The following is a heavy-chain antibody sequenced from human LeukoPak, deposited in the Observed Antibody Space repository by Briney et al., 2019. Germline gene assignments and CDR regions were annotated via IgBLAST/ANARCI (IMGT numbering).Heavy chain of an antibody. V-gene: IGHV3-30*18. CDR2: ISYDGSNK. Sequence: GRSLRLSCAASGFTFSSYGMHSVRQAPGKGLEWVAVISYDGSNKYYADSVKGRFTISRDNSKNTLYLQMNSLRAEDTAVYYCAKDSSSWYSHDYWGQGTLVTVSS. CDR3: AKDSSSWYSHDY. CDR1: GFTFSSYG. D-gene: IGHD6-13*01. J-gene: IGHJ4*02.